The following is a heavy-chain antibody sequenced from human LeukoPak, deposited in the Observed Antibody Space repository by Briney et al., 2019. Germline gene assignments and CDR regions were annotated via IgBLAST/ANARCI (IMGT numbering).Heavy chain of an antibody. V-gene: IGHV3-21*04. CDR2: ISTSSSYI. D-gene: IGHD3-10*01. CDR3: AKVTYGSGTYGAFDS. Sequence: GGSLRLSCAASGFTFSSYNMNWVRQAPGKGLEWVSFISTSSSYIHYADSVKGRFTISRDNSKNTLYLQMNSLRAEDTAVYYCAKVTYGSGTYGAFDSWGQGTLVTVSS. J-gene: IGHJ4*02. CDR1: GFTFSSYN.